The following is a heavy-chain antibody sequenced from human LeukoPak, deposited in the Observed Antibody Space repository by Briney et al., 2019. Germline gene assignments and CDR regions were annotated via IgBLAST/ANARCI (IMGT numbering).Heavy chain of an antibody. CDR2: IYDSGST. J-gene: IGHJ4*02. CDR3: ARGSRHWFF. CDR1: GGPISNYY. Sequence: WETLSLTCTVSGGPISNYYWTWIRQPPGKGLEWIGYIYDSGSTNYNPSLKSRVTIAVDTSKTQFSLKLRSVTAADTAVYYCARGSRHWFFWGQGTLVTVSS. V-gene: IGHV4-59*01. D-gene: IGHD3-9*01.